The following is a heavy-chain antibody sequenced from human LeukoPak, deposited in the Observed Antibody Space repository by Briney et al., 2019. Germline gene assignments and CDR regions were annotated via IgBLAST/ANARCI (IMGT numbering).Heavy chain of an antibody. CDR1: GFTFSSYA. D-gene: IGHD6-6*01. CDR3: ATLPRGSSSSIGMDY. V-gene: IGHV3-30-3*01. Sequence: GGSLRLSCAASGFTFSSYAMHWVRQAPGKGLEGVAVISYDGGNKYYADSVKGRFTISRDNSKKTLYLQMNSLRAEDTAVYYCATLPRGSSSSIGMDYWGQGTLVTVSS. J-gene: IGHJ4*02. CDR2: ISYDGGNK.